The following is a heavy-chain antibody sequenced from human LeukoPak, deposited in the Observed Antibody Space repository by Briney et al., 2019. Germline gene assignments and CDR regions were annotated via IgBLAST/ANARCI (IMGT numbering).Heavy chain of an antibody. Sequence: SQTLSLTCAISGDSVSSNSAAWNWIRQSPSRGLEWLGRTYYRSKWYNGYAVSVKSRITINPDTSKNQFSLQLNSVTPEDTAVYYCAREVTYYYGSGSYYPAFDIWGQGTMVTVSS. D-gene: IGHD3-10*01. V-gene: IGHV6-1*01. CDR3: AREVTYYYGSGSYYPAFDI. J-gene: IGHJ3*02. CDR2: TYYRSKWYN. CDR1: GDSVSSNSAA.